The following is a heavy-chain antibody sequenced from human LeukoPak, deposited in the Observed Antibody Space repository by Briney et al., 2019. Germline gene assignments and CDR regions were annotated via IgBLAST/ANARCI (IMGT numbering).Heavy chain of an antibody. CDR1: GFTFSSYN. J-gene: IGHJ6*02. V-gene: IGHV3-21*01. CDR3: ARDFRDYYYDSSGYEGDYYYGMDV. Sequence: PGGSLRLSCAASGFTFSSYNMNWVRQAPGKGLEWVSSISSSSSYIYYADSVKGRFTISRDNAKNSLYLQMNSLRAEDTAVYYCARDFRDYYYDSSGYEGDYYYGMDVWGQGTTVTISS. D-gene: IGHD3-22*01. CDR2: ISSSSSYI.